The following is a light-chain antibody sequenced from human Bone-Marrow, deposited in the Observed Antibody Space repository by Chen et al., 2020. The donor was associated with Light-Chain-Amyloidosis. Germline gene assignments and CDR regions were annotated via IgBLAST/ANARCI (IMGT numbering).Light chain of an antibody. CDR2: RDT. CDR1: DLPTKY. J-gene: IGLJ2*01. V-gene: IGLV3-25*03. CDR3: QSADSSGTYEVI. Sequence: SYELPQPPSVSVSPGQTARITCSGDDLPTKYAYWYQQKPGQAPVLVIHRDTEMPAGISERFSGCSSVTTATLTISGVQAEDEADYHCQSADSSGTYEVIFGGGTKLTVL.